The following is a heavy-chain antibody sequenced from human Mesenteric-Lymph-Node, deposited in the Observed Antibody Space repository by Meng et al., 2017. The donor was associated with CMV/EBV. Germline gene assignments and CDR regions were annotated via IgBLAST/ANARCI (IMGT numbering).Heavy chain of an antibody. CDR2: MNPNSGNT. CDR1: GYTFTSYD. J-gene: IGHJ3*02. CDR3: AAPYSSSSSAFDI. D-gene: IGHD6-6*01. V-gene: IGHV1-8*03. Sequence: VSVKVSCKASGYTFTSYDINWVRQATGQGLEWMGWMNPNSGNTGYAQKFQGRVTITRNTSISTAYMELSSLRSEDTAVYYCAAPYSSSSSAFDIWGQGTMVTVSS.